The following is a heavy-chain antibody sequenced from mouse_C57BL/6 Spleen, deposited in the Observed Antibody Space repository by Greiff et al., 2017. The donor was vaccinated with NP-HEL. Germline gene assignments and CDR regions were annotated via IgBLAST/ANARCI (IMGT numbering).Heavy chain of an antibody. J-gene: IGHJ3*01. CDR2: INPSTGGT. V-gene: IGHV1-42*01. CDR1: GYSFTGYY. Sequence: VQLQQSGPELVKPGASVKISCKASGYSFTGYYMNWVKQSPEKSLEWIGEINPSTGGTTYNQKFKAKATLTVDKSSSTAYMQLKSLTSEDSAVYYCARPLYYDSSWFAYWGQGTLVTVSA. D-gene: IGHD2-4*01. CDR3: ARPLYYDSSWFAY.